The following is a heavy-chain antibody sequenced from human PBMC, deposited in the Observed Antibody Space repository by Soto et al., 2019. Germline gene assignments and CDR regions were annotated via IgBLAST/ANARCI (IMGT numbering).Heavy chain of an antibody. D-gene: IGHD3-10*01. Sequence: SLKIRSRAAGDSFTSYGSGWMSQKNGKGLEWMGIIYPGDSDTRYSPSFQGQVTISADKSISTAYLQWSSLKASDTAMYYCARGRGVSPLYYFDYWDQGTLVTVAS. J-gene: IGHJ4*02. CDR1: GDSFTSYG. CDR2: IYPGDSDT. CDR3: ARGRGVSPLYYFDY. V-gene: IGHV5-51*01.